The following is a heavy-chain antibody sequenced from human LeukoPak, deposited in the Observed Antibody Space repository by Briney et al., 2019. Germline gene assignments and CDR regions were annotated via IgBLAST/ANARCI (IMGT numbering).Heavy chain of an antibody. J-gene: IGHJ4*02. Sequence: GGSLRLSCTASGFTFGDYAMSWFRQAPGKGLEWVGFIRSEAYGGTTEYAASVKGRFTISRDDSKSIAYLQMNSLKTEDTAVYYCTRDRFAAESDYWGQGTLVTVSS. D-gene: IGHD2-15*01. CDR3: TRDRFAAESDY. CDR2: IRSEAYGGTT. CDR1: GFTFGDYA. V-gene: IGHV3-49*03.